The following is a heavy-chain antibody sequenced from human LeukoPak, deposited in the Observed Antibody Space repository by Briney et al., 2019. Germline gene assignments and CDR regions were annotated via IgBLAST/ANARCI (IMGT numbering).Heavy chain of an antibody. CDR2: ISAYNGNT. V-gene: IGHV1-18*01. CDR1: GYTFTSYG. Sequence: ASVKVSCKASGYTFTSYGISWVRQAPGQGLEWMGWISAYNGNTNYAQKLQGRVTMTTDTSTSTAYMELRSLRSDDTAVYYCARDQGRGLWFGGLPNFDYWGQGTLVTVSS. J-gene: IGHJ4*02. CDR3: ARDQGRGLWFGGLPNFDY. D-gene: IGHD3-10*01.